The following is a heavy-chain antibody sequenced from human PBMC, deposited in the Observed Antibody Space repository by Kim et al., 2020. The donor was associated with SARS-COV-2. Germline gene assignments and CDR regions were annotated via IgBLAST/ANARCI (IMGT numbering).Heavy chain of an antibody. V-gene: IGHV1-8*01. Sequence: GNTGYAQKFQGRVTMTRNTSRSTAYMELSSLRSEDTAVYYCARGTNWFDPWGQGTLVTVSS. CDR3: ARGTNWFDP. CDR2: GNT. J-gene: IGHJ5*02.